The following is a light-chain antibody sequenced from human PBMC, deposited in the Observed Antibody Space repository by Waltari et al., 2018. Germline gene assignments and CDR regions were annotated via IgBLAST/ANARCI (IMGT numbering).Light chain of an antibody. V-gene: IGLV4-69*02. CDR1: SGHSSNV. Sequence: QLALTQSPSASASLGASVKLTCTLNSGHSSNVVAWLQQQPEKGHRYLMKVNSDGSHSKGDDIPDRFSGSGSGAERYLTISSLQSEDEADYYCQTGGHGTWVFGGGTKLTVL. CDR2: VNSDGSH. CDR3: QTGGHGTWV. J-gene: IGLJ3*02.